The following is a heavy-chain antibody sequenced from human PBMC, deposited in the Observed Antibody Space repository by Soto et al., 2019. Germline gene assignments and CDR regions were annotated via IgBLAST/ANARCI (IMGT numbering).Heavy chain of an antibody. CDR2: IWYDGSNK. CDR1: GFTFSSYG. D-gene: IGHD6-13*01. V-gene: IGHV3-33*01. Sequence: PGGSLRLSCAASGFTFSSYGMHWVRQAPGKGLEWVAVIWYDGSNKYYADSVKGRFTISRDNSKNTLYLQMNSLRAEDTAVYYCARGVPYSSHMDVWGQGTTVTVSS. CDR3: ARGVPYSSHMDV. J-gene: IGHJ6*02.